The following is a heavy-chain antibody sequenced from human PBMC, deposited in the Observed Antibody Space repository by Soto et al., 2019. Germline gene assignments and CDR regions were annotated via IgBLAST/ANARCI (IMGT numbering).Heavy chain of an antibody. V-gene: IGHV1-69*02. CDR3: ARLPADVDV. Sequence: QVQLEQSGAEVKKPGSSVKVSCTLSGGDFEFSISWVRQAPGQGQEGMGRIIPLLNIIKYSPRFQDRFTITADKSTKTADMELRSLRPDDTAVYYCARLPADVDVWGQGATVSVSS. J-gene: IGHJ6*02. CDR1: GGDFEFS. CDR2: IIPLLNII.